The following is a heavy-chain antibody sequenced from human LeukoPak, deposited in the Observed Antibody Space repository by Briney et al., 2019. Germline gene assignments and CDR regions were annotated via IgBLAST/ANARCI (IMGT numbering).Heavy chain of an antibody. CDR3: ARGVGATNNY. D-gene: IGHD1-26*01. CDR2: IIPIFGTA. J-gene: IGHJ4*02. V-gene: IGHV1-69*13. Sequence: ASVKVSCKASGGTFSSYAISWVRQPPGQGLEWMGGIIPIFGTATYAQKFQGRVTITADESTSTAYMELSSLRSEDTAVYYCARGVGATNNYWGQGTLVTVSS. CDR1: GGTFSSYA.